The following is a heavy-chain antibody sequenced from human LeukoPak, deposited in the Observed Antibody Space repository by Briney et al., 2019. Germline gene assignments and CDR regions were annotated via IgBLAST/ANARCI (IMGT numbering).Heavy chain of an antibody. J-gene: IGHJ4*02. Sequence: PGGSLRLSCAASGFTFSSYAMTWVRQAPGQGLEWVSLTSGSGDNTFYADSVQGRFTVSRDNSKNTLFLQMSSLRAEDTAVYYCTREGSSWRGGYYFDCWGQGTLVTVSS. CDR2: TSGSGDNT. CDR1: GFTFSSYA. D-gene: IGHD6-13*01. CDR3: TREGSSWRGGYYFDC. V-gene: IGHV3-23*01.